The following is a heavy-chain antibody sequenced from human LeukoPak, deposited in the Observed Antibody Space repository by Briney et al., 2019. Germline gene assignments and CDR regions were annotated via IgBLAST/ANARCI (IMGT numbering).Heavy chain of an antibody. D-gene: IGHD5-12*01. Sequence: QTGGSLRLSCAASGFTFSNHWMAWVRQAPGKGPEGVANIDEDGDVKSYAESVKGRFTVSRDNGRTPVYLQMNSLRAEDTAIYYCARHVPRGRSDFDCWGQGALVTVS. CDR3: ARHVPRGRSDFDC. CDR1: GFTFSNHW. V-gene: IGHV3-7*01. J-gene: IGHJ4*02. CDR2: IDEDGDVK.